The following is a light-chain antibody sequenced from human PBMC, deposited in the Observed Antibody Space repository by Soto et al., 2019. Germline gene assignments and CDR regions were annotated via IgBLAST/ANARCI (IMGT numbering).Light chain of an antibody. V-gene: IGKV3D-20*02. Sequence: EIMLTQSPDTLSLSPGERATLSCRASRSFASSYLAWYQQKPGQAPRLLIYAASSSATGIPDRFSDSGSGTDFTITIIDLQSVAFAFCYCQQNNNWAQTFGQGTKVDIK. J-gene: IGKJ1*01. CDR1: RSFASSY. CDR3: QQNNNWAQT. CDR2: AAS.